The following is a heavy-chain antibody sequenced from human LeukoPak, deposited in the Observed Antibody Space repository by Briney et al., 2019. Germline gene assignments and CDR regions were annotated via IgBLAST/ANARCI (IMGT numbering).Heavy chain of an antibody. J-gene: IGHJ6*03. CDR1: GGSISSYY. Sequence: SETLSLTCTVSGGSISSYYWSWIRQPPGKGLEWIGYIYYNGSTNYNPSLKSRVTISVDTSKNQFSLKLSSVTAADTAVYYCARLAAAAAPDEYKNYYQMDVWGKGTTVTISS. D-gene: IGHD6-13*01. CDR2: IYYNGST. V-gene: IGHV4-59*01. CDR3: ARLAAAAAPDEYKNYYQMDV.